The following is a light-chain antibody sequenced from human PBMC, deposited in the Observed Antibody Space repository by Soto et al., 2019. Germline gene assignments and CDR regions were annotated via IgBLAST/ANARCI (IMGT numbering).Light chain of an antibody. V-gene: IGKV1-39*01. J-gene: IGKJ4*01. Sequence: EIAMTQSPASLSVSPGERVTLTCRASQSISSYLAWYQQKPGQPPRLLIYSASTMPSGVPARFSGSGSGTEFTLTISGLQPEDFAIYYCQQGYSSPLTFGQGTKVEIK. CDR2: SAS. CDR1: QSISSY. CDR3: QQGYSSPLT.